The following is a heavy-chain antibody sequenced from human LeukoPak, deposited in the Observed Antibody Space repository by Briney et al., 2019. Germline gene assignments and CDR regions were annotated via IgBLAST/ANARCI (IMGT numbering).Heavy chain of an antibody. V-gene: IGHV3-11*06. D-gene: IGHD4-23*01. CDR1: GFTFSDYY. J-gene: IGHJ5*02. CDR2: ISSSSSSYT. Sequence: GGSLRLSCAASGFTFSDYYMSWIRQAPGKGLEWVSYISSSSSSYTNYADSVKGRFTISRDNAKNSLYLQMNSLRAEDTAVYYCARTVGTVGRGRQGTNWFDPWGQGTLVTVSS. CDR3: ARTVGTVGRGRQGTNWFDP.